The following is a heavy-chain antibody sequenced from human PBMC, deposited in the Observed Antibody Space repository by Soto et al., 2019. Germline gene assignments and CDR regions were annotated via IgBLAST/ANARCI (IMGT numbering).Heavy chain of an antibody. CDR3: ARTYTTSWPSYFDH. V-gene: IGHV1-46*01. CDR2: IIPSGGRT. J-gene: IGHJ4*02. D-gene: IGHD2-2*01. CDR1: GYTFSTYY. Sequence: QVQLVQSGAEVKKPGASVKVSCKASGYTFSTYYINWVRQAPGQGLEWMGMIIPSGGRTSYAQKFQGRVTMTRDTSPSTVFMELSSLRSDDTAMYYCARTYTTSWPSYFDHWGQGTLVTASS.